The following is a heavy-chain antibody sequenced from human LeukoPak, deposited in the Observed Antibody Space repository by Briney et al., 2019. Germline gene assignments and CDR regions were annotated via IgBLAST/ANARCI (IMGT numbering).Heavy chain of an antibody. CDR3: ARNKMVVVAATQEYAFDI. V-gene: IGHV4-59*01. CDR2: IYYSGST. CDR1: GGSISSYY. Sequence: SETLSLTCTVSGGSISSYYWSWIRQPPGKGLQWIGYIYYSGSTSYNPSLKSRVTISVDTFKNQFSPKLSSVTAADTAVYYCARNKMVVVAATQEYAFDIWGQGTMVTVSS. D-gene: IGHD2-15*01. J-gene: IGHJ3*02.